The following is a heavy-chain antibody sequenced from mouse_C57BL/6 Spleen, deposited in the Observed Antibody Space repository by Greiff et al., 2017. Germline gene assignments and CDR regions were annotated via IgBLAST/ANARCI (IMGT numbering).Heavy chain of an antibody. J-gene: IGHJ2*01. Sequence: QVQLQQSGAELVKPGASVKMSCKASGYTFTSYWITWVKQRPGQGLEWIGDIYPGSGSTNYNEKFKSKATLTVDTSSSTAYMQLSSLTSEDSAVYYCARSDYGSSYRGYWGQGTTLTVSS. D-gene: IGHD1-1*01. CDR3: ARSDYGSSYRGY. V-gene: IGHV1-55*01. CDR1: GYTFTSYW. CDR2: IYPGSGST.